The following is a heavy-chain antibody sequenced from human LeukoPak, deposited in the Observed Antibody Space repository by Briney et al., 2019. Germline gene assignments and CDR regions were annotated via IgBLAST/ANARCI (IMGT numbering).Heavy chain of an antibody. V-gene: IGHV4-38-2*02. J-gene: IGHJ5*02. Sequence: RPAETLSLTCSVSGDSLTSGCYGGGIRKPRGQGLEWIGEINHSGSTNYNPSIKSRVTISVDTSKTQFSLKLSSVPAADTAVYYCARFSQGVFGWFDPWRQGTLVTVSS. CDR3: ARFSQGVFGWFDP. D-gene: IGHD6-13*01. CDR1: GDSLTSGCY. CDR2: INHSGST.